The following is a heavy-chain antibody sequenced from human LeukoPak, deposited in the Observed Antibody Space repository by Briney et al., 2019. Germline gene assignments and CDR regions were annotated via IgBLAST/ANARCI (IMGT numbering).Heavy chain of an antibody. J-gene: IGHJ5*02. CDR3: ARDEDLGWFDP. Sequence: SETLSLTCAVYGGSFSGYYWSWIRQPPGKGLEWIGEINHSGSTNYNPSLKSRVTISVDTSKKQFSLKLSSVTAADTAVYYCARDEDLGWFDPWGQGTLVTVSS. V-gene: IGHV4-34*01. CDR1: GGSFSGYY. CDR2: INHSGST.